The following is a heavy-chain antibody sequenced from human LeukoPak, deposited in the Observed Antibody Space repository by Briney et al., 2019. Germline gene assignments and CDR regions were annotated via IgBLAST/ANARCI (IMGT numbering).Heavy chain of an antibody. CDR2: INTGGSST. J-gene: IGHJ4*02. Sequence: GGSLCPSCAVSGFTFSIYWMHWVRQVPGKGLVWVSRINTGGSSTAYAASVRGGFTISRDNAENTLYLQTDGLRAEDTAVYYCARSNQADDYWGQGTLVTVSS. D-gene: IGHD1-14*01. V-gene: IGHV3-74*01. CDR1: GFTFSIYW. CDR3: ARSNQADDY.